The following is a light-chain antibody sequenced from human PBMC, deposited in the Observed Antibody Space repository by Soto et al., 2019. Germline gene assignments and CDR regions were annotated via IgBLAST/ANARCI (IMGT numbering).Light chain of an antibody. V-gene: IGLV2-14*01. CDR2: DVT. Sequence: QSALTQPASVSGSPGQSITISCTGTSSDVGGYNYVSWYQQHPVKAPKLMIYDVTTRPSGVSDRFSGSKSGNTASLTISGLQAEDEADYYCSSYTSSSTPYVFGPGTKVTVL. CDR1: SSDVGGYNY. J-gene: IGLJ1*01. CDR3: SSYTSSSTPYV.